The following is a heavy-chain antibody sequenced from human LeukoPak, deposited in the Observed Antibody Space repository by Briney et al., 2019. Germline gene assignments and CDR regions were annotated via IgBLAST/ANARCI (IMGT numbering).Heavy chain of an antibody. CDR2: INPNSGGT. D-gene: IGHD6-6*01. J-gene: IGHJ6*02. V-gene: IGHV1-2*02. CDR1: GYTFTSYY. CDR3: ARELVRSYYGMDV. Sequence: ASVKVSCKASGYTFTSYYMHWVRQAPGQGLEWMGIINPNSGGTNYAQKFQGRVTMTRDTSISTAYMELSRLRSDDTAVYYCARELVRSYYGMDVWGQGTTVTVSS.